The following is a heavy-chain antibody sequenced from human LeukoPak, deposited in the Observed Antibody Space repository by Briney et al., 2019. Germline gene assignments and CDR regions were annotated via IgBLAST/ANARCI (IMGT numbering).Heavy chain of an antibody. Sequence: GGSLRLSCAASGFTFSSYAMSWVRQAPGKGLEWVSAISGSGGSTYYADSVKGRFTISRDNSKNTLYLQMNSLRAEDTAVYYCAKDDGLEPYYYYYMDVWGKGTTVTVSS. J-gene: IGHJ6*03. D-gene: IGHD1-1*01. CDR2: ISGSGGST. CDR1: GFTFSSYA. CDR3: AKDDGLEPYYYYYMDV. V-gene: IGHV3-23*01.